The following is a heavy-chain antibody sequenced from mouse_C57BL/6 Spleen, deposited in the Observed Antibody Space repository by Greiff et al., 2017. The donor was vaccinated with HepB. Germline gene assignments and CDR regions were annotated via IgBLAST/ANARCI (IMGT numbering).Heavy chain of an antibody. Sequence: QVHVKQPGAELVKPGASVKMSCKASGYTFTSYWITWVKQRPGQGLEWIGDIYPGSGSTNYNEKFKSKATLTVDTSSSTAYMQLSSLTSEDSAVYYCARRAYYGSSSGYFDVWGTGTTVTVSS. CDR3: ARRAYYGSSSGYFDV. CDR1: GYTFTSYW. D-gene: IGHD1-1*01. V-gene: IGHV1-55*01. J-gene: IGHJ1*03. CDR2: IYPGSGST.